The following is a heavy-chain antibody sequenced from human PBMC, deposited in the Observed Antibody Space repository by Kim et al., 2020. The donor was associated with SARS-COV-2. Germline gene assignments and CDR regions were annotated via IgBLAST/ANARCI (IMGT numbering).Heavy chain of an antibody. CDR3: ARDRRKTAAMIYWYFDL. D-gene: IGHD2-2*01. V-gene: IGHV1-18*04. CDR2: ISAYNGNT. J-gene: IGHJ2*01. CDR1: GYTFTSYG. Sequence: ASVKVSCKASGYTFTSYGISWVRQAPGQGLEWMGWISAYNGNTNYAQKLQGRVTMTTDTSTSTAYMELRSLRSDDTAVYYCARDRRKTAAMIYWYFDLWGRGTLVTVSS.